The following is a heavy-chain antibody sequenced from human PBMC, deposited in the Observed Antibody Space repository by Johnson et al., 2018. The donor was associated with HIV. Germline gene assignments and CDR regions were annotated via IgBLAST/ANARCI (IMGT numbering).Heavy chain of an antibody. CDR2: IKSDGTST. J-gene: IGHJ3*02. CDR1: GISFSSYW. D-gene: IGHD2-15*01. V-gene: IGHV3-74*01. CDR3: ARAGIVFDS. Sequence: VQLVESGGGLVQPGGSLRLSCVASGISFSSYWMHWVRQAPGKGLVWVSRIKSDGTSTNYADSVKGRFTISRDNAKDTLYLQLNSLTAEDTAVYYCARAGIVFDSWGQGKMVTVSS.